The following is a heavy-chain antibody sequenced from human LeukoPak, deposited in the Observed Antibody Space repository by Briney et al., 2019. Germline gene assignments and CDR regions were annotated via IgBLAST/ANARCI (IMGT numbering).Heavy chain of an antibody. Sequence: GGSLRLSCAASGFTFSSYAMSWVRQAPGKGLEWVSAISGGGGSTYYADSMKGRFTISRDNSKNTLYLQMNGLRAEDTAVYYCAKWARDCSSTSCYMRYWGQGTLVTVSS. D-gene: IGHD2-2*02. V-gene: IGHV3-23*01. J-gene: IGHJ4*02. CDR2: ISGGGGST. CDR3: AKWARDCSSTSCYMRY. CDR1: GFTFSSYA.